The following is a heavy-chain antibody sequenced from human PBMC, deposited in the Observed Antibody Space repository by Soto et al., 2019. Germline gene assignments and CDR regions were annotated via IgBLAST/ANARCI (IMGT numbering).Heavy chain of an antibody. CDR2: INPNSGGT. V-gene: IGHV1-2*02. CDR1: GYTFTGYY. CDR3: ARESSSVDFDY. Sequence: GASVKVSCKAPGYTFTGYYMHWVRQAPGQGLEWMGWINPNSGGTNYAQRFQGRVTMTRDTSISTAYMELSRLRSDDTAVYYCARESSSVDFDYWGQGTLVTVSS. D-gene: IGHD6-6*01. J-gene: IGHJ4*02.